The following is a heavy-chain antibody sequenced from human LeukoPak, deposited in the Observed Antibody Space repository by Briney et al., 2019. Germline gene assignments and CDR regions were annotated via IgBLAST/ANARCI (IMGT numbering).Heavy chain of an antibody. CDR2: IYTSGST. CDR1: GGSISSYY. D-gene: IGHD3-3*01. CDR3: ARHDPYYDFWSGYFPGPLDY. Sequence: SETLSLTCTVSGGSISSYYWSWIRQPPGKGLEWIGYIYTSGSTNYNPSLKSRVTISVDTSKDQFSLKLSSVTAADTAVYYCARHDPYYDFWSGYFPGPLDYWGQGTLVTVSS. J-gene: IGHJ4*02. V-gene: IGHV4-4*09.